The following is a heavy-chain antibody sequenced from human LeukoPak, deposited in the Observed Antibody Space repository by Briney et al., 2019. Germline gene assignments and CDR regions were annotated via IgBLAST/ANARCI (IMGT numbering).Heavy chain of an antibody. J-gene: IGHJ4*02. V-gene: IGHV3-33*01. CDR1: GFTFSSYG. CDR3: ARGVELLSPYFDY. Sequence: PGRSLRLSCAASGFTFSSYGMHWVRQAPGKGLEWVAVIWYDGSNKYYADSVKGQFTISRDNSKNTLYLQMNSLRAEDTAVYYCARGVELLSPYFDYWGQGTLVTVSS. CDR2: IWYDGSNK. D-gene: IGHD1-26*01.